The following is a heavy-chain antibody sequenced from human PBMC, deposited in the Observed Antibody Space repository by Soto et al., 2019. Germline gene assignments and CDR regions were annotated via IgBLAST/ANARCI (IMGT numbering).Heavy chain of an antibody. V-gene: IGHV3-23*01. Sequence: GGSLRLSCAASGFTFSSSAMSWVRQAPGKGLEWVSAVSGSGGTTYYADSVRGRFTISRDNSKNTLYLQMNSLRAEDTAVYYCAGTYYYDSSGYLSWFDPWGHGTLVTHSS. D-gene: IGHD3-22*01. CDR2: VSGSGGTT. CDR1: GFTFSSSA. J-gene: IGHJ5*02. CDR3: AGTYYYDSSGYLSWFDP.